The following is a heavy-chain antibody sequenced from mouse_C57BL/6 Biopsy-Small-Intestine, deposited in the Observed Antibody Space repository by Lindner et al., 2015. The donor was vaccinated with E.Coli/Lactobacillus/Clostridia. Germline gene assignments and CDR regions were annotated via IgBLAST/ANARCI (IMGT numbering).Heavy chain of an antibody. D-gene: IGHD1-1*01. Sequence: VQLQESGAELVKPGASVKISCKASGYAFSSYWMDWVKQRPGHGLEWIGEILPGSGSTNYNEKFKGKATFTADSSSNTAYMQLSSLTTEDSAIYYCAVNYYGNNYGFAYWGQGTLVTVSA. J-gene: IGHJ3*01. V-gene: IGHV1-9*01. CDR1: GYAFSSYW. CDR3: AVNYYGNNYGFAY. CDR2: ILPGSGST.